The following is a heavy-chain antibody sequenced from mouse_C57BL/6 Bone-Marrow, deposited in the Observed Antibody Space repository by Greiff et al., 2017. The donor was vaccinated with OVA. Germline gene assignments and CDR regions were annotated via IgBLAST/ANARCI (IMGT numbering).Heavy chain of an antibody. J-gene: IGHJ3*01. Sequence: VKLVESGGGLVQPKGSLKLSCAASGFSFNTYAMNWVRQAPGKGLEWVARIRSKSNNYATYYADSVKDRFTISRDDSESMLYLQMNNLKTEDTAMYYCVRHTLTWFAYWGQGTLVTVSA. CDR3: VRHTLTWFAY. CDR1: GFSFNTYA. CDR2: IRSKSNNYAT. V-gene: IGHV10-1*01.